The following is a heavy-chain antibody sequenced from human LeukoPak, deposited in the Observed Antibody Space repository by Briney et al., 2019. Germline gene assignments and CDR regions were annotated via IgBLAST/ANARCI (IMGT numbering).Heavy chain of an antibody. CDR1: GFIFSDYW. CDR2: IHNDSSGT. J-gene: IGHJ4*02. V-gene: IGHV3-74*01. CDR3: AREGYNPGEYFFDS. Sequence: PGGPLRLSCTASGFIFSDYWMHWVRQAPGKGLVRVSRIHNDSSGTAYADAVKGRYTISRDNAKNTLFLEMNSLRAEDTAVYYCAREGYNPGEYFFDSWGQGTLVTVSS. D-gene: IGHD2/OR15-2a*01.